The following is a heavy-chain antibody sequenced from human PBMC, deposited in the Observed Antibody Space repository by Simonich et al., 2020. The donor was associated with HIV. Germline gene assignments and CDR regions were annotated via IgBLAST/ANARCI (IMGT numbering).Heavy chain of an antibody. J-gene: IGHJ4*02. CDR3: ARRDRELILYFDY. D-gene: IGHD3-3*01. Sequence: QVQLQQWGAGLLKPSETLSLTCAVYGGSFSGYYWRWIRQPPGKGLEWIGEINHSGITTYKSSLNSRATISVDKSKNQFSLKLSSVTAADTAIYYCARRDRELILYFDYWGQGNLVTVSS. CDR2: INHSGIT. V-gene: IGHV4-34*01. CDR1: GGSFSGYY.